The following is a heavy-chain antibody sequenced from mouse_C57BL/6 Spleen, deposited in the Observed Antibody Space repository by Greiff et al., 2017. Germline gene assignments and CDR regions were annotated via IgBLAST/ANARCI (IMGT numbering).Heavy chain of an antibody. CDR3: ARGDGYYVYFDY. CDR1: GYSITSGYY. D-gene: IGHD2-3*01. J-gene: IGHJ2*01. V-gene: IGHV3-6*01. Sequence: ESGPGLVKPSQSLSLTCSVTGYSITSGYYWNWIRQFPGNKLEWMGYISYDGSNNYNPSLKNRISITRDTSKNQFFLKLNSVTTEETATYYCARGDGYYVYFDYWGQGTTLTVSS. CDR2: ISYDGSN.